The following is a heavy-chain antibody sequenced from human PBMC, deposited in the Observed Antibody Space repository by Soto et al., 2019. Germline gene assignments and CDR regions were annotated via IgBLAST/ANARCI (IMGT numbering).Heavy chain of an antibody. V-gene: IGHV1-69*12. J-gene: IGHJ5*02. CDR3: ARGPDIVLVPAALSWFDP. Sequence: QVQLVQSGAEVKKPGSSVKVSCKASGGTFSSYAISWVRQAPGQGLEWMGGIIPIFGTANYAQKFQGRVTITADESTSTAYMELSSLRSEDTAVYYCARGPDIVLVPAALSWFDPWGQGTLVTVSS. D-gene: IGHD2-2*01. CDR2: IIPIFGTA. CDR1: GGTFSSYA.